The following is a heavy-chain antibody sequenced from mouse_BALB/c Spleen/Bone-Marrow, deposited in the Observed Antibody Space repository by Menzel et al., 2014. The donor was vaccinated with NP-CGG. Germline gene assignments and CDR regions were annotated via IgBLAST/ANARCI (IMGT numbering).Heavy chain of an antibody. D-gene: IGHD2-3*01. CDR2: INPDSRTI. Sequence: EVQLQQSGGGLVQPGGSLKVSCAASGFDFSRYWMSWVRQAPGKGLEWIGEINPDSRTINYTPSPKDKFIISRDNAKNTLYLQMSKVRSEDTALYYCSRLGYYGGFAYWGQGTLVTVSA. J-gene: IGHJ3*01. CDR1: GFDFSRYW. V-gene: IGHV4-1*02. CDR3: SRLGYYGGFAY.